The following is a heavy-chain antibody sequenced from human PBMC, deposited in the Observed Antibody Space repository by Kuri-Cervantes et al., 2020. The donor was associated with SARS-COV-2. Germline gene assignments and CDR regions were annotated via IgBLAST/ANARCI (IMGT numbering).Heavy chain of an antibody. J-gene: IGHJ6*02. Sequence: SCTVSGGSISSGDYYWSWIRQPPGKGLEWIGYIYYSGSTYYNPSLKSRVTISVDTSKNQFSLKLSSVTAADTAVYYCARFPSSITIFGVVKRYGMDVWGQGTTVTVSS. D-gene: IGHD3-3*01. CDR3: ARFPSSITIFGVVKRYGMDV. V-gene: IGHV4-30-4*01. CDR1: GGSISSGDYY. CDR2: IYYSGST.